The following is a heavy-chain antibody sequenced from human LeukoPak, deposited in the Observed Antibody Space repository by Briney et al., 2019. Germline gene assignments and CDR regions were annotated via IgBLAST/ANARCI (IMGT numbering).Heavy chain of an antibody. Sequence: ASVKVSCKASGYTFTSYDINWVRQATGQGLEWMGWMNPNSGNTGYAQKFQGRVTMTRDTPISTAYMELSRLRSDDTAVYYCARDSGYCSSTSCEARFDPWGQGTLVTVSS. J-gene: IGHJ5*02. CDR1: GYTFTSYD. D-gene: IGHD2-2*01. CDR3: ARDSGYCSSTSCEARFDP. CDR2: MNPNSGNT. V-gene: IGHV1-8*02.